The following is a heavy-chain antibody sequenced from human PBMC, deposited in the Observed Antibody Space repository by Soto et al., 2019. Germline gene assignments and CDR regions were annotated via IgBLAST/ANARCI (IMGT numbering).Heavy chain of an antibody. J-gene: IGHJ2*01. Sequence: QVQLVQSGAEVKKPGASVKVSCKASGYTFTSYGISWVRQAPGQGLEWMGWISAYKGNTNYAQKLQGRATKTTDTSTSTAYMELRSLKSDDTAVYYCARVAVAGIPAQGYWYFDLWGRGTLVTVSS. CDR3: ARVAVAGIPAQGYWYFDL. CDR2: ISAYKGNT. D-gene: IGHD6-19*01. V-gene: IGHV1-18*01. CDR1: GYTFTSYG.